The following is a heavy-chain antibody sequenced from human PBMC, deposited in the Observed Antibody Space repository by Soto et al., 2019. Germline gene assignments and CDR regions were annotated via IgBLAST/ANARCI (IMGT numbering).Heavy chain of an antibody. V-gene: IGHV4-59*08. J-gene: IGHJ4*02. CDR2: IYYSGST. CDR3: ARTHPPLYYYGSGSPSPYFDY. D-gene: IGHD3-10*01. CDR1: GGSISSYY. Sequence: SETLSLTCTVSGGSISSYYWSWIRQPPGKGLEWIGYIYYSGSTNYNPSLKSRVTISVDTSKNQFSLKLSSVTAADTAVYYCARTHPPLYYYGSGSPSPYFDYWGQGTLVTVSS.